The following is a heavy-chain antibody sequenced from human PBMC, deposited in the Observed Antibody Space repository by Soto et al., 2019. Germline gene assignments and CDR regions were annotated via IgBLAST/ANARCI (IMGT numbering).Heavy chain of an antibody. D-gene: IGHD3-3*01. CDR3: ARTALVWLLHNWFDP. Sequence: SETLSLTCTVSGGSISSGGYYWSWSRQHPGKGLEWIGYIYYSGSTYYNPSLKSRVTISVDTSKNQFSLKLSSVTAADTAVYYCARTALVWLLHNWFDPWGQGTLVTVSS. J-gene: IGHJ5*02. V-gene: IGHV4-31*03. CDR1: GGSISSGGYY. CDR2: IYYSGST.